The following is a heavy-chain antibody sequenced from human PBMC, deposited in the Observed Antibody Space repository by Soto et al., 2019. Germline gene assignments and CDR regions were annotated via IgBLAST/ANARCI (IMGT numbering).Heavy chain of an antibody. Sequence: PSETLSLTCTVSGDSISSSRYYWGWVRQPPGKGLEWIGEINHTGSTKYNPSLKSRVTISLDTSKNQFSLSLRSVTAADTAVYYCARGREIFGAVTPFEYWGQGTQVTV. D-gene: IGHD3-3*01. CDR2: INHTGST. J-gene: IGHJ4*02. CDR1: GDSISSSRYY. V-gene: IGHV4-39*07. CDR3: ARGREIFGAVTPFEY.